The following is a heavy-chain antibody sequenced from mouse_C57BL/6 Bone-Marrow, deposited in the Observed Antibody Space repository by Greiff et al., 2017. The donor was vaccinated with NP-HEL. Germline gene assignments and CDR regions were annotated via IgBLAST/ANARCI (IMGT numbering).Heavy chain of an antibody. CDR2: IHPNSGST. D-gene: IGHD1-1*01. J-gene: IGHJ2*01. Sequence: VQLQQPGAELVKPGASVKLSCKASGYTFTSYWMHWVKQRPGQGLEWIGMIHPNSGSTNYNEKFKSKATLTVDKSSSTAYMQLSSLTSEDSAVYYCAREGDYYGSSYVSDYWGQGTTLTVSS. CDR1: GYTFTSYW. CDR3: AREGDYYGSSYVSDY. V-gene: IGHV1-64*01.